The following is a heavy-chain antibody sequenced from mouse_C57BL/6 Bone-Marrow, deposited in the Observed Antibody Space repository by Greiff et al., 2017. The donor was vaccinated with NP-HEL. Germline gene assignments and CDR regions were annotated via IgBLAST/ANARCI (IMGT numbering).Heavy chain of an antibody. CDR1: GFTFSSYA. CDR3: ARAASDSHWYFDV. Sequence: EVQVVESGGGLVKPGGSLKLSCAASGFTFSSYAMSWVRQTPEKRLEWVATISDGGSYTYYPDNVKGRFTISRDNAKNNLYLQMSHLKSEDTAMYYCARAASDSHWYFDVWGTGTTVTVSS. D-gene: IGHD6-1*01. V-gene: IGHV5-4*01. J-gene: IGHJ1*03. CDR2: ISDGGSYT.